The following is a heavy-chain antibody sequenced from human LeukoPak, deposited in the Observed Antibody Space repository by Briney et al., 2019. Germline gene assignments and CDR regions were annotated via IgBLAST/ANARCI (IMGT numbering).Heavy chain of an antibody. J-gene: IGHJ4*02. CDR1: GSTFSSYA. CDR2: ISGSGGST. D-gene: IGHD2-15*01. CDR3: AKDTHSHTPAFFDY. V-gene: IGHV3-23*01. Sequence: GGSLRLSCAASGSTFSSYAMSWVRQAPGKGLEWVSAISGSGGSTYYADSVKGRFTISRDNSKNTLYLQMNSLRAEDTAVYYYAKDTHSHTPAFFDYWGQGALVTVSS.